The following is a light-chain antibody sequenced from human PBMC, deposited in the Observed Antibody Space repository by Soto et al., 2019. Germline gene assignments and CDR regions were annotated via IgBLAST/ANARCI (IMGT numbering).Light chain of an antibody. CDR3: QQYNNWPWT. V-gene: IGKV3-15*01. Sequence: IVLTQSPATLSVSPGERATLSCRASQNVLSNLAWYQQKPGQAPRLLIHGASTRATGFPARFSGSGSGTDFTLTISSLQSEDFAIYYCQQYNNWPWTFGQGTKVDI. CDR2: GAS. CDR1: QNVLSN. J-gene: IGKJ1*01.